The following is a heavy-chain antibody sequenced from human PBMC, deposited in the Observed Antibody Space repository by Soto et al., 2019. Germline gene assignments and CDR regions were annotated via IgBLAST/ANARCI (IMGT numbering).Heavy chain of an antibody. CDR3: ARSSGADENFDY. CDR1: GYTFTSYY. Sequence: QVQLVQSGAEVKKPGASVKVSCKASGYTFTSYYMHWVRHAPGQGLEWMGIINPSGGSTSYAQKFQGRVTMTKDTSTSTVYMELSSLRSEDTAVYYCARSSGADENFDYWGQGTLVTVSS. V-gene: IGHV1-46*03. J-gene: IGHJ4*02. CDR2: INPSGGST. D-gene: IGHD5-12*01.